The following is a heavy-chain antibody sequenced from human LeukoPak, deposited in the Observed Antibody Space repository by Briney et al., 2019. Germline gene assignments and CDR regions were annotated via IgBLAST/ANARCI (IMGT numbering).Heavy chain of an antibody. CDR2: ISAYNGNT. D-gene: IGHD6-19*01. CDR3: ARPYSSRWTHDAFDI. V-gene: IGHV1-18*01. CDR1: GYTFTSYG. J-gene: IGHJ3*02. Sequence: ASVKVSCKASGYTFTSYGISWVRQAPGQGLEWMGWISAYNGNTNYAQRLQGRVTMTTDTSTSTAYMELRSLRSDDTAVYYCARPYSSRWTHDAFDIWGQETMVTVSP.